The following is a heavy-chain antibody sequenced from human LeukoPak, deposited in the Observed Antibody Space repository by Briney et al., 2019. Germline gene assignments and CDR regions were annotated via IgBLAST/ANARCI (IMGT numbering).Heavy chain of an antibody. Sequence: GGSLRLSCAASGFTVSSNYMSWVRQAPGKGLEWVSVIYSGGSTYYADSVKGRFTISRDNAKNSLYLQMNSLRAEDTAVYYCARPGSSGSYYPQPPDYWGQGALVTVSS. CDR3: ARPGSSGSYYPQPPDY. D-gene: IGHD3-10*01. CDR2: IYSGGST. V-gene: IGHV3-53*01. J-gene: IGHJ4*02. CDR1: GFTVSSNY.